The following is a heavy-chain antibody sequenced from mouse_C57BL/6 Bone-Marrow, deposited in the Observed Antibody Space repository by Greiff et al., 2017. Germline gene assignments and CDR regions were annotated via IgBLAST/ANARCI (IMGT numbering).Heavy chain of an antibody. Sequence: EVQRVESGGGLVKPGGSLKLSCAASGFTFSSYAMSWVRQTPEKRLEWVATISDGGSYTYYPDNVKGRFTISRDNAKNNLYLQMSHLKSEDTAMYYCARSPHYGYAMDYWGQGTSVTVSS. CDR3: ARSPHYGYAMDY. V-gene: IGHV5-4*01. J-gene: IGHJ4*01. D-gene: IGHD1-2*01. CDR1: GFTFSSYA. CDR2: ISDGGSYT.